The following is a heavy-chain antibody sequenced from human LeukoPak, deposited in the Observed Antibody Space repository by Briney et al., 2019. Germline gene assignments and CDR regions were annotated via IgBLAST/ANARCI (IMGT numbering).Heavy chain of an antibody. D-gene: IGHD5-18*01. J-gene: IGHJ4*02. CDR1: GFTFSSYA. CDR3: AKDIRKQLCLLFDY. CDR2: ISGSGGST. V-gene: IGHV3-23*01. Sequence: GGSLRLSCAASGFTFSSYAVRWVRPAPGKGLEWGSAISGSGGSTYYADSVKGRFTISRDNSKNTLYLQMNSLRAEDTAVYYCAKDIRKQLCLLFDYWGQGTLVTVSS.